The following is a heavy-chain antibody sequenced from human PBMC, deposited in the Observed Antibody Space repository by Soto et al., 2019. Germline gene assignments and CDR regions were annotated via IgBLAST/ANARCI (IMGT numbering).Heavy chain of an antibody. CDR1: GGTFSSYT. J-gene: IGHJ6*02. CDR2: IIPILGIE. V-gene: IGHV1-69*04. CDR3: ARDSYDILTGYYGMDV. Sequence: SVKVSCKASGGTFSSYTISWVRQAPGQGLEWMGRIIPILGIENYAQKFQGRVTITADKSTSTAYMELSSLRSEDTAVYYCARDSYDILTGYYGMDVWGQGTTVTVSS. D-gene: IGHD3-9*01.